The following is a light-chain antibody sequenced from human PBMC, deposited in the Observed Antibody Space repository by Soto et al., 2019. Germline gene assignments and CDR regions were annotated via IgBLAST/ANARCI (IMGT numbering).Light chain of an antibody. V-gene: IGKV3-20*01. CDR3: QQYGTPRSVT. CDR2: GAS. J-gene: IGKJ5*01. Sequence: EILLTQSPGTLSLSPGEEATLSCRASQSVDSNYLAWYQQKPGQTPRLIIYGASGRADGIPHRFSGSGFGTDFTLTISKVEPEDFAVYYCQQYGTPRSVTFGQGTRLDI. CDR1: QSVDSNY.